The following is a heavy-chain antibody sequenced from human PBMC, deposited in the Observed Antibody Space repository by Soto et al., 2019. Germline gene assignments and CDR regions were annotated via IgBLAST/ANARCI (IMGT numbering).Heavy chain of an antibody. J-gene: IGHJ4*02. D-gene: IGHD2-2*01. V-gene: IGHV3-23*01. CDR2: ISGSGGST. CDR1: GFTFSSYA. Sequence: GGSLRLSCAASGFTFSSYAMSWVRQAPGKGLEWVSAISGSGGSTYYADSVKGRFTISRDNSKNTLYLQMNGLRAEDTAVYYCAKSSLWDIVVVPAACLDYWGQGTLVTVSS. CDR3: AKSSLWDIVVVPAACLDY.